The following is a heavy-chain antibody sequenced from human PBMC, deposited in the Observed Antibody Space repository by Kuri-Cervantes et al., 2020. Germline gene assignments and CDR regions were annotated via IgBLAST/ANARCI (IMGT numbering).Heavy chain of an antibody. CDR3: ARDQSGGPTDGAFDI. Sequence: ESLKISCAVYGGSFSGYYWSWIRQPPGKGLEWIGEINRSGNTNYDPSLKSRVTISVDTSKNQFSLKLSSVTAADTAVYYCARDQSGGPTDGAFDIWGQGTMVTVSS. J-gene: IGHJ3*02. CDR1: GGSFSGYY. D-gene: IGHD2-15*01. V-gene: IGHV4-34*01. CDR2: INRSGNT.